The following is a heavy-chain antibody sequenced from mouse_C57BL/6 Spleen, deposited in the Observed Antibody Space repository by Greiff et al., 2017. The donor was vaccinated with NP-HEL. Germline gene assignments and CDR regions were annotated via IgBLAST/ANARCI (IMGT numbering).Heavy chain of an antibody. D-gene: IGHD4-1*01. CDR2: INPSTGGT. Sequence: VQLQQSGPELVKPGASVKISCTASGYSFTGYYMNWVQQSPEKSLEWIGEINPSTGGTTYNQKFKAKATLTVDKSSSTAYMQLKSLTSEDSAVYYCALTGTFGYWGQGTTLTVAS. J-gene: IGHJ2*01. V-gene: IGHV1-42*01. CDR3: ALTGTFGY. CDR1: GYSFTGYY.